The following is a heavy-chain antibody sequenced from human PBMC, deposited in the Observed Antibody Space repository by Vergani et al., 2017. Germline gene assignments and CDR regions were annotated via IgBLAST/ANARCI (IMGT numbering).Heavy chain of an antibody. J-gene: IGHJ5*02. CDR3: ARGVVGYSSSWDWFDP. V-gene: IGHV3-30-3*01. CDR1: GFTFSSYA. Sequence: QVQLVESGGGVVQPGRSLRLSCAASGFTFSSYAMHWVRQAPGKGLEWVAVISYDGSNKYYADSVKGRFTISRDNSKNTLYLQMNSLRSEDTAVYYCARGVVGYSSSWDWFDPWGQGTLVTVSS. D-gene: IGHD6-13*01. CDR2: ISYDGSNK.